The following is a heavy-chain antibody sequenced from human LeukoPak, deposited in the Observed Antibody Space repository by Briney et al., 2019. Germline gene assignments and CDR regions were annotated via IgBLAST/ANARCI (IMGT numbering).Heavy chain of an antibody. D-gene: IGHD6-13*01. Sequence: ASVNVSCKGSGYTFTSNGISWVRHGPGQGLEWMWVIIAYNGDTNYAQKVQGRVTMTTDTYTSTAYMELRSLRSDDTAVYYCEREAQQQQLSPHYYYYYYMDVWGKGTTVTVSS. J-gene: IGHJ6*03. V-gene: IGHV1-18*01. CDR2: IIAYNGDT. CDR1: GYTFTSNG. CDR3: EREAQQQQLSPHYYYYYYMDV.